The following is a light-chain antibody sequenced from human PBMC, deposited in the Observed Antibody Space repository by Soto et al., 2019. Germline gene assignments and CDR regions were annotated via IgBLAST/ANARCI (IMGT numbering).Light chain of an antibody. J-gene: IGKJ4*01. Sequence: DIVMTEFPATLSASSGEGATLSCEAGQNGCSNLTWYQQRPGQLPRHLIKNAFTRNIGISASYSGSGYGSEFTVTASSVHFEGVAGYFCHHCRNWQLTNRGGTKVYIK. CDR1: QNGCSN. CDR3: HHCRNWQLT. V-gene: IGKV3-15*01. CDR2: NAF.